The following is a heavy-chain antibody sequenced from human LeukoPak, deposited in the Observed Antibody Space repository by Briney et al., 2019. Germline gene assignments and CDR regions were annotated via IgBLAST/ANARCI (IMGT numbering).Heavy chain of an antibody. CDR1: GGSISSGGYS. CDR2: IYHSGST. CDR3: ARGGTLYNNNY. Sequence: SQTLSLTCAVSGGSISSGGYSWSWIRQPPGKGLEWIGYIYHSGSTYYNPSLKSRVTISVDKSKNQFSLNLNSVTAADTAVYYCARGGTLYNNNYWGQGTLVTVSS. V-gene: IGHV4-30-2*01. D-gene: IGHD3-10*01. J-gene: IGHJ4*02.